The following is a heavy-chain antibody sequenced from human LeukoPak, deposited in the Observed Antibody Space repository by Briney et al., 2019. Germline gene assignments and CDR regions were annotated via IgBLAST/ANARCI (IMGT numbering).Heavy chain of an antibody. D-gene: IGHD6-6*01. J-gene: IGHJ4*02. CDR1: DYSISSTYY. CDR2: ISLGGST. CDR3: ARGRRSSSGGWYFDY. V-gene: IGHV4-38-2*02. Sequence: SETLSLTCSVSDYSISSTYYWGWIRQPPGKGLEWIGSISLGGSTYYNPSLKSRVTISVDTSKNQFSLKLSSVTAADTAVYYCARGRRSSSGGWYFDYWGQGTLVTVSS.